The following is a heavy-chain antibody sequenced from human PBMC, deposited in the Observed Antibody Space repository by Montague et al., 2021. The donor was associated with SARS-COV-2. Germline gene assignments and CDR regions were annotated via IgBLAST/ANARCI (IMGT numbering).Heavy chain of an antibody. CDR2: IFHTGTP. D-gene: IGHD6-19*01. CDR3: ARLKVAPNGGWNWFDS. Sequence: TLSLTCSLSGGSISSGGFSWSWIRQPPGKGLEWIGHIFHTGTPHYSPSLKSRVTISIDRSKNQFSLNLDSVTAADTAVYYCARLKVAPNGGWNWFDSWGQGILVTFSS. J-gene: IGHJ5*01. V-gene: IGHV4-30-2*01. CDR1: GGSISSGGFS.